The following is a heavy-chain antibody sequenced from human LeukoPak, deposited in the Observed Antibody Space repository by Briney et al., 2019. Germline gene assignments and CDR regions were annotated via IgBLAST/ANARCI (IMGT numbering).Heavy chain of an antibody. Sequence: KPGGSLRLSCAASGFTFSSYSMSWVRQAPGKGLEWVSSISTSSTYIYYADSVKGRFTISRDNAKNSLYLQMNSLRAEDTAVYYCARDPPFIIGTTFFDYWGQGTLVTVSS. CDR3: ARDPPFIIGTTFFDY. V-gene: IGHV3-21*01. CDR2: ISTSSTYI. J-gene: IGHJ4*02. D-gene: IGHD1-20*01. CDR1: GFTFSSYS.